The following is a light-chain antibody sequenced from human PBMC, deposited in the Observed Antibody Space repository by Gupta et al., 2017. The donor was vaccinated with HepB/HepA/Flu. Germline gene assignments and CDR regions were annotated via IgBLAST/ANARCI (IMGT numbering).Light chain of an antibody. CDR3: AAWDDGLSGPV. Sequence: QSVLPQPPSASGTPAQRVTISCSGNSSNIGNNFVCWYQQLPRRAPKLLTYRNNQRPSGVPDRFSGSKSGTSASLAISGRRSEDEAEYCCAAWDDGLSGPVFGGGTKLTVL. V-gene: IGLV1-47*01. CDR1: SSNIGNNF. CDR2: RNN. J-gene: IGLJ3*02.